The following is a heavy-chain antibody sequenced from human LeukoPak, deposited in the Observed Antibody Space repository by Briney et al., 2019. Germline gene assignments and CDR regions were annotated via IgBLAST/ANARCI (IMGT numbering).Heavy chain of an antibody. CDR2: ISGSGGST. CDR3: TRLKYYYDSSGHKNTYYFDY. D-gene: IGHD3-22*01. CDR1: GFTFSSYA. V-gene: IGHV3-23*01. Sequence: PGGSLRLSCAASGFTFSSYAMSWVRQAPGKGLEWVSAISGSGGSTYYADSVKGRFTISRDNSKNTAYLQMNSLKTEDTAVYYCTRLKYYYDSSGHKNTYYFDYWGQGTLVTVSS. J-gene: IGHJ4*02.